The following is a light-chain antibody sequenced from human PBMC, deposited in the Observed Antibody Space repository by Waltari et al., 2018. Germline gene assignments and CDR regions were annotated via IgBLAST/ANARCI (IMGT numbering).Light chain of an antibody. CDR3: QVRGGADDFWV. CDR2: DDS. Sequence: SYVLTQPPSVSVAPGQTASVTCTGSNIGSKSVHWYQQRPGQAPVLVVSDDSDRPSGIPYRFSGSKSGHTATLSISGVEAGDEADFYCQVRGGADDFWVFGGGTRLTVL. J-gene: IGLJ3*02. V-gene: IGLV3-21*02. CDR1: NIGSKS.